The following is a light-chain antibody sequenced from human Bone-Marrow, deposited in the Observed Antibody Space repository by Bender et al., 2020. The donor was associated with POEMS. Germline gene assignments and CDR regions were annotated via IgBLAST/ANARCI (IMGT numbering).Light chain of an antibody. CDR1: SNDVGAYNY. CDR3: AAWEDSLNGWV. V-gene: IGLV2-14*01. J-gene: IGLJ3*02. Sequence: QSALTQPASVSGSPGQSITISCTGTSNDVGAYNYVSWYQQYPGKAPKVMIHDVTKRPSGVPDRFSGSKSGNTASLAISGLQSEDEADYYCAAWEDSLNGWVFGGGTKLTVL. CDR2: DVT.